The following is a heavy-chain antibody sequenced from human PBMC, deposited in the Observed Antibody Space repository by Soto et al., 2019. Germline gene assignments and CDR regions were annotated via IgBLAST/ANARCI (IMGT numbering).Heavy chain of an antibody. Sequence: GESLKICCNGSGYSFTSYWISWVRQMPGKGLELMGRIDPSDSYTNYSPSFQGHVTSSADKSISTAYLQCSSLKASDTAMYYCARTIRYFDYWGQGTLVTVSS. CDR1: GYSFTSYW. V-gene: IGHV5-10-1*01. CDR2: IDPSDSYT. CDR3: ARTIRYFDY. J-gene: IGHJ4*02. D-gene: IGHD3-9*01.